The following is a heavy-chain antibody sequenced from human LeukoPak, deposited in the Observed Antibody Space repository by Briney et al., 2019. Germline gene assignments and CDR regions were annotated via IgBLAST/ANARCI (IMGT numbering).Heavy chain of an antibody. CDR3: ARGYCSSISRRVFDY. CDR2: IIPIFGTA. CDR1: GGTFSSYA. D-gene: IGHD2-2*01. Sequence: ASVKVSCKASGGTFSSYAISWVRQAPGQGLEWMGGIIPIFGTANYAQKFQGRVTITADKSTSTAYMELSSLRSEDTAVYYCARGYCSSISRRVFDYWGQGTLVTVSS. J-gene: IGHJ4*02. V-gene: IGHV1-69*06.